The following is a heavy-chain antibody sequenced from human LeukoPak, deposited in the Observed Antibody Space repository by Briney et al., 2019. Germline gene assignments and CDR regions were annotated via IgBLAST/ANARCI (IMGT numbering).Heavy chain of an antibody. D-gene: IGHD6-13*01. CDR2: ISYDGSNK. J-gene: IGHJ1*01. CDR3: AKDPAASGTAEYFHH. V-gene: IGHV3-30*18. CDR1: GFTFSSYG. Sequence: PGGSLRLSCAASGFTFSSYGMHWVRQAPGKGLEWVAVISYDGSNKYYADSVKGRFTISRDNSKNTLYLQMNSLRAEDTAVYYCAKDPAASGTAEYFHHWGQGTLVTVSS.